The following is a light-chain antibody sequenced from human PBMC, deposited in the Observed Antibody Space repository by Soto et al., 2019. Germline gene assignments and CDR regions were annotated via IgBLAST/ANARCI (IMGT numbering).Light chain of an antibody. Sequence: DIQMTQSPSTLSASVGDRVTITCRASQSISSWLAWYQQKPGKAPKLLIYDASSLESGVPSRFRGSGSGTEFTLTISSLQPDDFATYYCQQYKSYEVTFGQGTKLEIK. V-gene: IGKV1-5*01. CDR2: DAS. J-gene: IGKJ2*01. CDR3: QQYKSYEVT. CDR1: QSISSW.